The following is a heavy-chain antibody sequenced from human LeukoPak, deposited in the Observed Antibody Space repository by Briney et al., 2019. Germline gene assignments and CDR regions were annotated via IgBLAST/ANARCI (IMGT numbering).Heavy chain of an antibody. J-gene: IGHJ5*02. CDR2: IYSGGGT. Sequence: TGGSLRLSCAVSGVTVSSNHMSWVRQAPGKGLEWVSAIYSGGGTYYADSVKGRFTLSRDISKNTLYLQMNSLRAEDTAVYYCARDLPTAHSWFDPWGQGTLVTVSS. CDR1: GVTVSSNH. CDR3: ARDLPTAHSWFDP. V-gene: IGHV3-66*01. D-gene: IGHD4-17*01.